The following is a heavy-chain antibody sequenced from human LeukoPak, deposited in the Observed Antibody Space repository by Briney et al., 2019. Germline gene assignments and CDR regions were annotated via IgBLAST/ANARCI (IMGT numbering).Heavy chain of an antibody. CDR3: ARDSLVVVAATSAQSDY. Sequence: GGSLRLSCAASGFTFSSYSMNWVRQAPGKGLEWVSSISSSSSYIYYADSVKGRFTISRDNAKNSLYLQMNSLRAEDTAVYYCARDSLVVVAATSAQSDYWGQGTLVTVSS. J-gene: IGHJ4*02. CDR2: ISSSSSYI. D-gene: IGHD2-15*01. V-gene: IGHV3-21*01. CDR1: GFTFSSYS.